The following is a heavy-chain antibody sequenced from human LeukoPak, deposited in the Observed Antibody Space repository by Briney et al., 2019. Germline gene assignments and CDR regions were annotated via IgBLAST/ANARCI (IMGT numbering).Heavy chain of an antibody. V-gene: IGHV3-23*01. CDR1: GFTFSSYA. CDR3: AKGYGQRGIFDY. CDR2: ISGSGGST. Sequence: GGPLRLSCAASGFTFSSYAMSWVRQAPGKGLEWVSAISGSGGSTYYADSVKGRFTTSRDNSKNTLYLQMNSLRAEDTAVYYCAKGYGQRGIFDYWGQGTLVTVSS. J-gene: IGHJ4*02. D-gene: IGHD3-16*01.